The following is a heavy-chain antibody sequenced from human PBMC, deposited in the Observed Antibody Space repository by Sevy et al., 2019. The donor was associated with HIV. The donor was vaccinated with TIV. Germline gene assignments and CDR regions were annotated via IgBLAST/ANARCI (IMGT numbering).Heavy chain of an antibody. V-gene: IGHV3-48*01. J-gene: IGHJ6*02. CDR2: ISSSSSTI. CDR1: GLTFSSYS. Sequence: GVSLRLSCAASGLTFSSYSMNWVRQAPGKGLEWVSHISSSSSTIYYADSVKGRFTISRDNAKNSLYLQMNSLRAEDTAVYYCARGGHSTYDFWSGYPWDYYYGMDVWGQGTTVTVSS. D-gene: IGHD3-3*01. CDR3: ARGGHSTYDFWSGYPWDYYYGMDV.